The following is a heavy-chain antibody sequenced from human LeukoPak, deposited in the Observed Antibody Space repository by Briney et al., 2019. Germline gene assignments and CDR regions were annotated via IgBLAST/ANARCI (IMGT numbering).Heavy chain of an antibody. D-gene: IGHD3-16*01. V-gene: IGHV3-48*01. Sequence: GGSLRLSCAASGFTFSSYSMNWVRQAPGKGLEWVSYISSSSSTIYYADSVKGRFTISRDNSKNTLYLQMNSLRAEDTAVYYCARAMSTFGGVRNYFDSWGQGTLVTVSS. CDR1: GFTFSSYS. CDR2: ISSSSSTI. CDR3: ARAMSTFGGVRNYFDS. J-gene: IGHJ4*02.